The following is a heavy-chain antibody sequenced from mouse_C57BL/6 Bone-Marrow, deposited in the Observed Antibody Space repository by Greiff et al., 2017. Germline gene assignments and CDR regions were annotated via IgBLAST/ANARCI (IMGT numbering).Heavy chain of an antibody. V-gene: IGHV1-19*01. CDR3: ARFPNLIDYYGSSYPWFAY. D-gene: IGHD1-1*01. CDR1: GYTFTDYY. Sequence: VQLQQSGPVLVKPGASVKMSCKASGYTFTDYYMNWVKQSHGKSLEWIGVINPYNGGTSYNQKFKGKATLTVDKSSGTAYMELNSLTSEDSAVYYCARFPNLIDYYGSSYPWFAYWGQGTLVTVSA. CDR2: INPYNGGT. J-gene: IGHJ3*01.